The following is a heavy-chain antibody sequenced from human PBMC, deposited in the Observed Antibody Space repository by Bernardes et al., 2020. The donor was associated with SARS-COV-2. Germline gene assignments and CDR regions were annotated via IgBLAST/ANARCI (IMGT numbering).Heavy chain of an antibody. CDR1: GYTFTAYV. CDR2: ISAYNGYT. D-gene: IGHD2-15*01. Sequence: ASVKVSCKTSGYTFTAYVIIWVRQAPGQGLESMGWISAYNGYTNYAQKLQGRVTMTTDTSTSTAYMELRSLRSDDTAVYYCARALISDCSGGSTYPDYRAYFDYWCQGTLLTVSS. V-gene: IGHV1-18*01. CDR3: ARALISDCSGGSTYPDYRAYFDY. J-gene: IGHJ4*02.